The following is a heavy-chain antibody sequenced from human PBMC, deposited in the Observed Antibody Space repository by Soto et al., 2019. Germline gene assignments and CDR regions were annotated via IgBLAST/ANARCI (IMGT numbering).Heavy chain of an antibody. Sequence: PSETLSLTCAVYGGSFSGYYWSWIRQPPGKGLEWIGEINHSGSTNYNPSLKSRVTISVDTSKNQFSLKLSSVTAADTAVYYCARGHRLEYYYDSSGFPHPPNFDYWGQGTLVTVSS. V-gene: IGHV4-34*01. D-gene: IGHD3-22*01. CDR2: INHSGST. CDR3: ARGHRLEYYYDSSGFPHPPNFDY. J-gene: IGHJ4*02. CDR1: GGSFSGYY.